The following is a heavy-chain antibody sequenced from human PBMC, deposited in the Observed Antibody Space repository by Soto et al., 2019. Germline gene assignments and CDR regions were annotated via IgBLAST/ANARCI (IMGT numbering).Heavy chain of an antibody. Sequence: QVQLVQSGAEVKKPGSSVKVSCKASGGAFGSYAINWVRQAPGQGLEWMGGIIAMFDTTNYAQRFQGRVTNTADESPSTVYLELTRLRSEDTGMYYCTRHRGYSSGYWGQDFWGQGTLVTVSS. CDR2: IIAMFDTT. D-gene: IGHD5-12*01. V-gene: IGHV1-69*01. J-gene: IGHJ4*02. CDR1: GGAFGSYA. CDR3: TRHRGYSSGYWGQDF.